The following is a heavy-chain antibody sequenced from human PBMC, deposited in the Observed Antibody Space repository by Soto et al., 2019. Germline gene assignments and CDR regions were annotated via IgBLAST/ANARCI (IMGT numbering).Heavy chain of an antibody. CDR3: ARGMSSGYYRDAFDV. J-gene: IGHJ3*01. CDR2: IYYSGST. V-gene: IGHV4-31*03. D-gene: IGHD3-22*01. Sequence: SETLSLSCTVSGCSISSGGYYWSWIRQHPGKGLEWIGYIYYSGSTYYNPSLKSRVTISRDNAKNTLYLQMNSLRVEDTAAYYCARGMSSGYYRDAFDVWGQGTMVTVSS. CDR1: GCSISSGGYY.